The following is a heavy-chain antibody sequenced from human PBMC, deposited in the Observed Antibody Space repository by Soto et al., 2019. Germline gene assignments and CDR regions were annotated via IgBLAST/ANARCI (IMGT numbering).Heavy chain of an antibody. CDR3: ARDVHRRPRRSARSYIAFDV. V-gene: IGHV4-34*10. CDR2: INHSGNT. Sequence: SETLSLTCAVYGVPFSGYYWSWIRQSPGKGLEWIGEINHSGNTNYNPSLKSRVTMLVDTSKNQFSLSLSSVSAADTAVYYCARDVHRRPRRSARSYIAFDVWGQGTMVTVSS. CDR1: GVPFSGYY. J-gene: IGHJ3*01. D-gene: IGHD3-3*01.